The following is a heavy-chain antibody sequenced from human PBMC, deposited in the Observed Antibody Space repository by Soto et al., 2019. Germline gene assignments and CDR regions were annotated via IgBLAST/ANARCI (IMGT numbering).Heavy chain of an antibody. V-gene: IGHV4-59*11. CDR2: IYYNGNT. D-gene: IGHD7-27*01. J-gene: IGHJ4*02. CDR1: VGSISNHY. CDR3: TRANWYSEY. Sequence: QGQLQESGPGLVKPSETLSLTCRVSVGSISNHYWSWIRQPPGKGLEWIGYIYYNGNTNYNPSLKSRVPMSVDTSRNQSSLKLTTVTAADTAVYYCTRANWYSEYWGQGTLVTVSS.